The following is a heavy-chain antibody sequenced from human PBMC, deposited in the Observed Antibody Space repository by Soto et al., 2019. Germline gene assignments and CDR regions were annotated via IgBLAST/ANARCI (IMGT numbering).Heavy chain of an antibody. CDR2: IYYSGST. D-gene: IGHD3-10*01. J-gene: IGHJ4*02. Sequence: SETLSLTCTVSGGSISSYYWSWIRQPPGKGLEWIGYIYYSGSTNYNPSLKSRVTISVDTSKNQFSLKLSSVTAADTAVYYCARHSKTITFDYWGQGTLVTVSS. V-gene: IGHV4-59*08. CDR3: ARHSKTITFDY. CDR1: GGSISSYY.